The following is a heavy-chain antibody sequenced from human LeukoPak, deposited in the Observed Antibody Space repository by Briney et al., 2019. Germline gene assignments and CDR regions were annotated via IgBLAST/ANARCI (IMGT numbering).Heavy chain of an antibody. J-gene: IGHJ6*02. V-gene: IGHV5-51*01. CDR3: ARGAMVTPYYYYGMDV. Sequence: PGESLQISCKGSGYSFTSYWIGWVRQMPGKGLEWMGIIYPGDSDTRYSPSFQGQVTISADKSISTAYLQWSSLKASDTAMYYCARGAMVTPYYYYGMDVWGQGTTVTVSS. CDR2: IYPGDSDT. CDR1: GYSFTSYW. D-gene: IGHD5-18*01.